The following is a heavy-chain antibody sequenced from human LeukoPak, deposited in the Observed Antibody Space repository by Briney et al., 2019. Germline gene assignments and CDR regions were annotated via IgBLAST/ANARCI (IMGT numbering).Heavy chain of an antibody. CDR1: GGSISSGGYY. D-gene: IGHD3-10*01. CDR3: ARAGMMVRGVTSRLYWYFDL. V-gene: IGHV4-31*03. CDR2: IYYSGST. Sequence: SETLSLTCTVSGGSISSGGYYWSWIRQHPGKGLEWIGYIYYSGSTYYNPSLKSRVTISVDTSKNQFSLKLSSVTAADTAVYYCARAGMMVRGVTSRLYWYFDLWARGTLVTVSS. J-gene: IGHJ2*01.